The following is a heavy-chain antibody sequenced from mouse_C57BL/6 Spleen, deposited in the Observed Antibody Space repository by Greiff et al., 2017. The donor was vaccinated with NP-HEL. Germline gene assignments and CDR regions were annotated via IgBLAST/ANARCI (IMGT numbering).Heavy chain of an antibody. CDR1: GFTFSDYY. V-gene: IGHV5-16*01. D-gene: IGHD2-10*02. Sequence: EVMLVESEGGLVQPGSSMKLSCTASGFTFSDYYMAWVRQVPEKGLEWVANINYDGSSTYYMDSLKSRFIISRDNANNILYLQMSSLKSEDTATYYCAREYGNYGFDYWGQGTTLTVSS. J-gene: IGHJ2*01. CDR3: AREYGNYGFDY. CDR2: INYDGSST.